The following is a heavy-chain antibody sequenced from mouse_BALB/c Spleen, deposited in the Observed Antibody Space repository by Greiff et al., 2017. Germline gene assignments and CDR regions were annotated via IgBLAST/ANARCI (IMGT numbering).Heavy chain of an antibody. D-gene: IGHD2-2*01. V-gene: IGHV2-6-4*01. CDR1: GFSLSRYS. Sequence: VKVVESGPGLVAPSQSLSITCTVSGFSLSRYSVHWVRQPPGKGLEWLGMIWGGGSTDYNSALKSRLSISKDNSKSQVFLKMNSLQTDDTAMYYCARDGYDGAWFAYWGQGTLFTVSA. CDR3: ARDGYDGAWFAY. CDR2: IWGGGST. J-gene: IGHJ3*01.